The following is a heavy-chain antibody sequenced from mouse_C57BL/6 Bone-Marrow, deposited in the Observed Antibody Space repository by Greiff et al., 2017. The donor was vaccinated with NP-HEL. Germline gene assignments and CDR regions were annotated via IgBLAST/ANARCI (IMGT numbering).Heavy chain of an antibody. CDR1: GFTFSSYG. CDR2: ISSGGSYT. Sequence: EVQGVEPGGDLVKPGGSLKLSCAASGFTFSSYGMSWVRQTPDKRLEWVATISSGGSYTYYPDSVKGRFTISRDNAKNTLYLQMSSLKSEDTAMYYCARHYYAMDYWGQGTSVTVSS. CDR3: ARHYYAMDY. V-gene: IGHV5-6*01. J-gene: IGHJ4*01.